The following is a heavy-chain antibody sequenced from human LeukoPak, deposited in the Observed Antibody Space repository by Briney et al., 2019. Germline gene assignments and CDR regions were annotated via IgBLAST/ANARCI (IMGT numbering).Heavy chain of an antibody. CDR3: ARGDGSGELDY. D-gene: IGHD3-10*01. V-gene: IGHV4-59*10. CDR1: GGSISDYY. Sequence: SETLSLTCAVYGGSISDYYWSWLRQPAGKGLEWIRRIYTSGSTNYHPSLKSRVTISVDTSNNHFSLKLSSVTAADTAVYYCARGDGSGELDYWGQGTLVTVSS. CDR2: IYTSGST. J-gene: IGHJ4*02.